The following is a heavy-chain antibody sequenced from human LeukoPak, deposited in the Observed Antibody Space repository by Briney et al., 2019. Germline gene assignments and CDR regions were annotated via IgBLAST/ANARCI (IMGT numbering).Heavy chain of an antibody. CDR3: ARDLSSSWYFDY. J-gene: IGHJ4*02. CDR1: GYTFTSYY. CDR2: INPRGGST. Sequence: ASVKVSCKASGYTFTSYYMHWVRQAPGQGLEWMGIINPRGGSTNYAQMFQGRVTMTRDTSTSTVYMELSSLRSEDTAVYYCARDLSSSWYFDYWDQGTLVTVSS. D-gene: IGHD6-13*01. V-gene: IGHV1-46*01.